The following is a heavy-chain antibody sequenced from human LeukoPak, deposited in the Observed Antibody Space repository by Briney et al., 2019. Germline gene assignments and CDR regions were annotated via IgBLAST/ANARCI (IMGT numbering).Heavy chain of an antibody. CDR2: ITSSSSHI. CDR1: GFSFSKYS. CDR3: ARERMYSGSGSTYPYYDY. J-gene: IGHJ4*02. Sequence: GGSLRLSCAASGFSFSKYSMNWVRQAPGKGLEWVSFITSSSSHIYYADSVKGRFTISRDNAKNALYLEMNSLRAEDTAEYFCARERMYSGSGSTYPYYDYWGQGTLVTVSS. V-gene: IGHV3-21*01. D-gene: IGHD3-10*01.